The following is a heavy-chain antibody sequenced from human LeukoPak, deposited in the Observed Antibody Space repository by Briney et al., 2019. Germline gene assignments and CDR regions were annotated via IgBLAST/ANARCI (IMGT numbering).Heavy chain of an antibody. CDR1: GGSFSGYY. CDR3: ARGYPAAGKDY. V-gene: IGHV4-34*01. Sequence: SEALSLTCAVYGGSFSGYYWSWIRQPPGKGLEWIGEINHSGSTNYNPSLKSRVTISVDTSKNQISLKLSSVTAADTAVYYCARGYPAAGKDYWGQGTLVTVSS. J-gene: IGHJ4*02. CDR2: INHSGST. D-gene: IGHD6-19*01.